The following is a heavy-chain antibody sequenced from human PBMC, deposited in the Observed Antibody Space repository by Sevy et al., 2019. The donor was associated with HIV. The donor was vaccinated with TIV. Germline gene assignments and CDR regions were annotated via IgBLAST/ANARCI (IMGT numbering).Heavy chain of an antibody. CDR1: GFTFNTHA. Sequence: GGSLRLSCAASGFTFNTHAMNWVRQAPGKGLEWVSVISGIGSSTYYADSVKGRFTISRDNSTNTLYLKMNSLGADDTAVYYCAKALNPALESMIEVIFRSLKGFDVWGQGTMVTVSS. D-gene: IGHD3-22*01. CDR2: ISGIGSST. CDR3: AKALNPALESMIEVIFRSLKGFDV. J-gene: IGHJ3*01. V-gene: IGHV3-23*01.